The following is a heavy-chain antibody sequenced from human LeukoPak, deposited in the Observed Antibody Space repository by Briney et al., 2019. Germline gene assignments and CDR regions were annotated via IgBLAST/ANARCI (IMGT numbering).Heavy chain of an antibody. J-gene: IGHJ6*02. V-gene: IGHV1-2*02. Sequence: ASVKVSCKASGYTFTGYYMHWVRQAPGQGLEWMGWINPNSGGTNYAQKFQGRVTMTRDTSISTAYMELSRLRSDDTAVYYCARDRGGNSYNYDMDVWGQGTTVIVSS. CDR2: INPNSGGT. CDR3: ARDRGGNSYNYDMDV. CDR1: GYTFTGYY. D-gene: IGHD3-16*01.